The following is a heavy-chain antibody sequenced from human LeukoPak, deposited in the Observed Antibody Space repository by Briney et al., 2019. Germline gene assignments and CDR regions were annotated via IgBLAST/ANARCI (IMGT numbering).Heavy chain of an antibody. J-gene: IGHJ6*03. V-gene: IGHV7-4-1*02. CDR3: ARVDNDYYYYYMDV. CDR2: INTNTGNP. CDR1: GYTFSKYP. Sequence: GASVKVSCKASGYTFSKYPMNWVRQAPGQGLEWMGWINTNTGNPTYAQGFTGRFVFSLDTSVSTAYLQISSLKADDTAVYYCARVDNDYYYYYMDVWGKGTTVTVSS. D-gene: IGHD1-1*01.